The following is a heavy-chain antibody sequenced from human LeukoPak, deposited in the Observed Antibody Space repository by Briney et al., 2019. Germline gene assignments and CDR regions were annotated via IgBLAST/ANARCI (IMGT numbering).Heavy chain of an antibody. V-gene: IGHV3-15*01. J-gene: IGHJ4*02. Sequence: PGGSLRLSCAASGFTFSNAWMSWVRQAPGKGLEWVGRIKSKTDSGTIDYAAPVKGRFTISRDDSKNTLYLQMNSLKTEDTAVYYCTTDRRDWNPRDWGQGTLVTVSS. CDR3: TTDRRDWNPRD. CDR1: GFTFSNAW. D-gene: IGHD1-1*01. CDR2: IKSKTDSGTI.